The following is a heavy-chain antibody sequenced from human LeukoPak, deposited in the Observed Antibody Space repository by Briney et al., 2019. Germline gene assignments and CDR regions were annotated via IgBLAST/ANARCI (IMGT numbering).Heavy chain of an antibody. D-gene: IGHD6-13*01. CDR1: GGSFSGYY. J-gene: IGHJ5*02. CDR2: INHSGST. Sequence: PSETLSLTCAVYGGSFSGYYWSWIRQPPGEGLEWIGEINHSGSTNYNPSLKSRVTISVDTSKNQFSLKLSSVTAADTAVYYCARGTRNGSSWRYNWFDPWGQGTLVTVSS. V-gene: IGHV4-34*01. CDR3: ARGTRNGSSWRYNWFDP.